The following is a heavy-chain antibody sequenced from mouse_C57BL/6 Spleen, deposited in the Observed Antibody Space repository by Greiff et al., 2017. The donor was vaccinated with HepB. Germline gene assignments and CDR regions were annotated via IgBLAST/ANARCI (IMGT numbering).Heavy chain of an antibody. V-gene: IGHV1-7*01. CDR2: INPSSGYT. CDR1: GYTFTSYW. Sequence: QVQLKQSGAELAKPGASVKLSCKASGYTFTSYWMHWVKQRPGQGLEWIGYINPSSGYTKYNQKFKDKATLTADKSSSTAYMKLSSLTYEDSAVYYGSRYLIEADYWGQGTTLTVSS. D-gene: IGHD2-12*01. J-gene: IGHJ2*01. CDR3: SRYLIEADY.